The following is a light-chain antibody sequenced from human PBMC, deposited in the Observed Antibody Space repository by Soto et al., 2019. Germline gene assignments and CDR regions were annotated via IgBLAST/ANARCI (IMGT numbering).Light chain of an antibody. CDR2: LGS. CDR3: MQALQTPLT. J-gene: IGKJ4*01. V-gene: IGKV2-28*01. Sequence: DIVMTQSPLSLPVTPGEPASISCRSSQSLLHSNGYNYLDWYLQKPGQSPQLLISLGSNRASGVPDRFSGSGSGTDFTLKISRVEAEDVGVYYCMQALQTPLTFGGGTKVDI. CDR1: QSLLHSNGYNY.